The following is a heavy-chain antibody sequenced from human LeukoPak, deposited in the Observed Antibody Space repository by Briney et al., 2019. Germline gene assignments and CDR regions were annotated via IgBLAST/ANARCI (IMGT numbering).Heavy chain of an antibody. CDR1: GGSISSYY. J-gene: IGHJ6*04. CDR2: IYYSGST. CDR3: ARERAVMDV. V-gene: IGHV4-59*01. Sequence: PSETLSLTCTVSGGSISSYYWSWIRQPPGKGLEWIGYIYYSGSTNYNPSLKSRVTISVDTSKNQFSLKLSSVTAADTAVYYCARERAVMDVWGKGTTVTVSS.